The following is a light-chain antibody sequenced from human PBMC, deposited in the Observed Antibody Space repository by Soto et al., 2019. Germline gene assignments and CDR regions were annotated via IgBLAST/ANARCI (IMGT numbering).Light chain of an antibody. J-gene: IGKJ4*01. Sequence: DIQMTQSPSSLSASVGDRVTITCRASQSISSYLNWYQQKPGKAPKLLIYAASSLQSGAASRFSGSGSGTDFTLTISSLQPEDFATYYCQQSYSTPDTFGGGTKVEIK. V-gene: IGKV1-39*01. CDR2: AAS. CDR1: QSISSY. CDR3: QQSYSTPDT.